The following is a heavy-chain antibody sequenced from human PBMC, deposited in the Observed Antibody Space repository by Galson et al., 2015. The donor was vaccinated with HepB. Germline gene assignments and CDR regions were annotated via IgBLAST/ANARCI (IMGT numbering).Heavy chain of an antibody. J-gene: IGHJ4*02. CDR2: IKQDGSEK. V-gene: IGHV3-7*03. Sequence: SMRLSCAASGFTFSSYWMSWVRQAPGKGLEWVANIKQDGSEKYYVDSVKGRFTISRDNAKNSLYLQMNSLRAEDTAVYYGFKALIEYSSSSPDYWGQGTLVTVSS. CDR3: FKALIEYSSSSPDY. D-gene: IGHD6-6*01. CDR1: GFTFSSYW.